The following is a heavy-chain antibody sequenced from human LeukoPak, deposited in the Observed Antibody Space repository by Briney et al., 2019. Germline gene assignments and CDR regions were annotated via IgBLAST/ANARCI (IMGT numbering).Heavy chain of an antibody. J-gene: IGHJ6*03. V-gene: IGHV3-21*04. D-gene: IGHD3-22*01. CDR1: GFTFSSYS. CDR3: ARERFYYDIPYYMDV. CDR2: ISSSSSYI. Sequence: GGSLRLSCAASGFTFSSYSMNWVRQAPGKGLEWVSSISSSSSYIYYADSVKGRFTISRDNAKNSLYLQMNSLRAEDTAVYYCARERFYYDIPYYMDVWGKGTTVTISS.